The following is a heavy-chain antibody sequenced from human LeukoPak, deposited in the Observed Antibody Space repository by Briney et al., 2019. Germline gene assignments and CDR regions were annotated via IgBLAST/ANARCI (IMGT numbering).Heavy chain of an antibody. Sequence: SETLSLTCTVSGGSISSYYWSWIRQPPGKGLEWIGYIYYSGSTNYNPSLKSRVTISVDTSKNQFSLKLSSVTAADTAVYYCARVNPPLDFWSGYYYYYYMDVWGKGTTVTVSS. CDR3: ARVNPPLDFWSGYYYYYYMDV. CDR2: IYYSGST. J-gene: IGHJ6*03. CDR1: GGSISSYY. D-gene: IGHD3-3*01. V-gene: IGHV4-59*01.